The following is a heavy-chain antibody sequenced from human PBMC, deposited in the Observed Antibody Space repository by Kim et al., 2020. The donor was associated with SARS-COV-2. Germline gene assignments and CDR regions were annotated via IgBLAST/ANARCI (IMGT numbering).Heavy chain of an antibody. CDR2: INAGNGNT. D-gene: IGHD3-10*01. V-gene: IGHV1-3*01. CDR3: ARDRYMVRGTPPSHHKTPQPRTSNWFDP. Sequence: ASVKVSCKASGYTFTSYAMHWVRQAPGQRLEWMGWINAGNGNTKYSQKFQGRVTITRDTSASTAYMELSSLRSEDTAVYYCARDRYMVRGTPPSHHKTPQPRTSNWFDPWGQGTLVTVSS. J-gene: IGHJ5*02. CDR1: GYTFTSYA.